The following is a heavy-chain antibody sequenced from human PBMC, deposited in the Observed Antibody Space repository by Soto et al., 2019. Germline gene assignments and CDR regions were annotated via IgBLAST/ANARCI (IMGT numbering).Heavy chain of an antibody. D-gene: IGHD6-19*01. J-gene: IGHJ6*03. CDR2: ISGSGENT. V-gene: IGHV3-23*01. CDR1: GFSFNTYT. CDR3: LHITVVGGGIRVYYSSDMDV. Sequence: GGSLRLSXEGSGFSFNTYTINWVCQARGKGLESVSAISGSGENTYYADSVMGRYAISRDTSNNSVFLQVNKLRDEDTVDYYCLHITVVGGGIRVYYSSDMDVWGEGTAFTVSS.